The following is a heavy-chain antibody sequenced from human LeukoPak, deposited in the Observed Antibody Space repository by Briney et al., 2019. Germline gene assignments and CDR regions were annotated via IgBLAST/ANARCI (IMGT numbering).Heavy chain of an antibody. CDR3: ARANGYMSYYGWGSYYIIY. CDR2: INHSGST. D-gene: IGHD3-10*01. CDR1: GGSFSGYY. Sequence: SETLSLTSAVYGGSFSGYYWSWIRQPPGKGLEWIGEINHSGSTNYNPSLKSRVTISVDTSKNQFSLKLSSVTAADTAVYYCARANGYMSYYGWGSYYIIYWGQGTLVTVSS. J-gene: IGHJ4*02. V-gene: IGHV4-34*01.